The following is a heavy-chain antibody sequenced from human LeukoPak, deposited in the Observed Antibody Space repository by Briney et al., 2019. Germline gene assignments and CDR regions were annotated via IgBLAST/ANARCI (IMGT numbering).Heavy chain of an antibody. Sequence: GGSLRLSCAASGFTFSNAWMSWVRQAPGKGLEWVSAISGSGGSTYYADSVKGRFTISRDNSKNTLYLQMNSLRAEDTAVYYCAKDGSGSYYNNWFDPWGQGTLVTVSS. CDR2: ISGSGGST. J-gene: IGHJ5*02. CDR3: AKDGSGSYYNNWFDP. D-gene: IGHD3-10*01. CDR1: GFTFSNAW. V-gene: IGHV3-23*01.